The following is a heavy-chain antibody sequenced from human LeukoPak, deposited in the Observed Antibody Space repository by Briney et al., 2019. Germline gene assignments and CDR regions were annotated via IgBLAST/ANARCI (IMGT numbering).Heavy chain of an antibody. D-gene: IGHD3-22*01. J-gene: IGHJ4*02. CDR2: INHSGST. V-gene: IGHV4-34*01. CDR3: ARGPQRACYYDSNGLIGY. CDR1: GGSFSGYY. Sequence: PSETLSLTCAVYGGSFSGYYWSWIRQPPGKGLEWIGEINHSGSTNYNPSLKSRVTISVDTSKNQFSLKLSSVTAADTAVYYCARGPQRACYYDSNGLIGYWGQGTLVTVSS.